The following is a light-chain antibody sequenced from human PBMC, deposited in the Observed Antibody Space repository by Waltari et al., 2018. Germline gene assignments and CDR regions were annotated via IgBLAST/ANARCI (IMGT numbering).Light chain of an antibody. CDR3: QQCNTFPYT. CDR2: KTS. Sequence: DIQMTQSPSTLSASVGDRVTITCRASQSVGDWLAGYQQKPGKAPKLLIYKTSTLQSGVPSRFSGGRSGTEFTLTISSLQPDDFATYYCQQCNTFPYTFGQGTKLDIK. CDR1: QSVGDW. J-gene: IGKJ2*01. V-gene: IGKV1-5*03.